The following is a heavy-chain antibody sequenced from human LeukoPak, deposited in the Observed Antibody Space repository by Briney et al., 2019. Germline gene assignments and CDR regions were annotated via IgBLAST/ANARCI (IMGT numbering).Heavy chain of an antibody. V-gene: IGHV3-7*01. J-gene: IGHJ4*02. CDR2: IREDGSEK. D-gene: IGHD2-8*01. CDR3: ARGPTNGQAFDY. CDR1: GFTFSFSW. Sequence: GGSLRLSCAASGFTFSFSWMTWVRQAPGKGLEWVASIREDGSEKTSVDSVKGRFTISGDNAKNSLYLQMDSLRAEDTAVYYCARGPTNGQAFDYWGQGTLVSVSS.